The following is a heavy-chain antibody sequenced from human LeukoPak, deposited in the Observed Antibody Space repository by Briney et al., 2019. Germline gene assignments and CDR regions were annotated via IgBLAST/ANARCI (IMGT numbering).Heavy chain of an antibody. V-gene: IGHV4-59*01. CDR1: GGSISSYY. CDR2: IYHSGNT. J-gene: IGHJ3*01. D-gene: IGHD3-22*01. Sequence: PSETLSLTCTVSGGSISSYYWGWIRQPPGKGLEWIGYIYHSGNTNSNPSLKSRVTISIDSSKNQFSLKLSSVTAADTAVYYCARYSYYGSSGYSNDAFDLWGQGAMVTVSS. CDR3: ARYSYYGSSGYSNDAFDL.